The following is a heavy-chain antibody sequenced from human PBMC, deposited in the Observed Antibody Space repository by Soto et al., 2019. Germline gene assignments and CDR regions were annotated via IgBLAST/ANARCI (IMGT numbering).Heavy chain of an antibody. Sequence: QVQLVESGGGVVQPGRSPRLSCAASGLTFSGYGVHWVRQAPGKGLEWVAVISFDGSNKYYADSVKGRFTISRDNSKNTLYLQMNSLRAEDTAVYYCAKDQRDSYGFYFDYWGQGTLVTVSS. V-gene: IGHV3-30*18. CDR1: GLTFSGYG. CDR2: ISFDGSNK. J-gene: IGHJ4*02. CDR3: AKDQRDSYGFYFDY. D-gene: IGHD5-18*01.